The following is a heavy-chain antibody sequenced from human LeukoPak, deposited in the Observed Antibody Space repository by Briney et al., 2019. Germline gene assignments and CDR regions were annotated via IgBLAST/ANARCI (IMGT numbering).Heavy chain of an antibody. CDR1: GFTFSSYD. Sequence: GGSLRLSCAASGFTFSSYDIHWVRQAPGKGLEWVAFIRYDGSNKYYADSVKGRFTISRDNSKNTLYLQMNSLRVEDTAVYYCARGLLRYSYGLKVWFDPWGQGTLVTVSS. J-gene: IGHJ5*02. V-gene: IGHV3-30*02. CDR3: ARGLLRYSYGLKVWFDP. D-gene: IGHD5-18*01. CDR2: IRYDGSNK.